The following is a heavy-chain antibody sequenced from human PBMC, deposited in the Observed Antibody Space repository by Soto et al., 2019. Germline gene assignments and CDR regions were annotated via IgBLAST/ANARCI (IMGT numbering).Heavy chain of an antibody. Sequence: QVQLVESGGGVVQPGRSLRLSCAASGFTFSSYAMHWVRRAPGKGLEWMAVMSYDGSNKYYADSVKGRFTISRDNSKNPLYLQMNSLRPEDAALYYCARGGGAYWGQGTLVIVSS. CDR3: ARGGGAY. J-gene: IGHJ4*02. CDR2: MSYDGSNK. CDR1: GFTFSSYA. V-gene: IGHV3-30-3*01. D-gene: IGHD3-16*01.